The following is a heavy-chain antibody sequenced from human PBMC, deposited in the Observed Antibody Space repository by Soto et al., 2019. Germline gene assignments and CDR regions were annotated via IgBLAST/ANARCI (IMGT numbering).Heavy chain of an antibody. V-gene: IGHV1-2*04. CDR3: AREANGLIYDSSGYVAFDI. CDR1: GYTFTGYH. Sequence: GASVKVSCKASGYTFTGYHMHWVRQAPGQGLEWMGWINPNSGGTNYAQKFQGWVTMTRDTSISTAYMELSRLRSDDTAVYYCAREANGLIYDSSGYVAFDIWGQGTMVTVSS. CDR2: INPNSGGT. J-gene: IGHJ3*02. D-gene: IGHD3-22*01.